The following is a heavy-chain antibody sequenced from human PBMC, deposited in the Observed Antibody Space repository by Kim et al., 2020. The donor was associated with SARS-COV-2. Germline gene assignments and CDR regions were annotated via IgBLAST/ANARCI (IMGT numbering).Heavy chain of an antibody. CDR2: INTNTGKS. V-gene: IGHV7-4-1*02. Sequence: ASVKVSCKASGYTFTSYAMNWVRQAPGQGLEWMGLINTNTGKSTYAQGFTGRFVFSLDTSVSTAYLQISSLEAEDTAVYYCARRRSYDDFDYWGQGTLVTVSS. CDR1: GYTFTSYA. CDR3: ARRRSYDDFDY. J-gene: IGHJ4*02. D-gene: IGHD5-18*01.